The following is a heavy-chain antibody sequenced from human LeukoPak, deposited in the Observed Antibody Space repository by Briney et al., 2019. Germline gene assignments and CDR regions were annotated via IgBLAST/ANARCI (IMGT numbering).Heavy chain of an antibody. CDR2: ISSSGSTI. CDR1: GFTFSDYY. J-gene: IGHJ4*02. V-gene: IGHV3-11*04. D-gene: IGHD5-24*01. Sequence: PGGSLRLSCAASGFTFSDYYMSWIRQAPGKGLEWVSYISSSGSTIYYADPVKGRFTISRDNAKNSLYLQMNSLRAEDTAMCYCARGRVVGWLQYAAGHYYFDYWGQGTLVTVSS. CDR3: ARGRVVGWLQYAAGHYYFDY.